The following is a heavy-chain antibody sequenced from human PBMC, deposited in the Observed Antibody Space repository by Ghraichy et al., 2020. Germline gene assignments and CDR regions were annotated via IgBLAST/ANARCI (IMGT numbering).Heavy chain of an antibody. V-gene: IGHV1-18*01. CDR2: IKTSNGDT. D-gene: IGHD4-17*01. Sequence: ASVKVSCKASGYTFTNLGFNWVRQAPGQGLEWMGWIKTSNGDTNYAQKLQGRVTMTTDTSTNTAYMELRSLGSDDTAVYYCARGSYGEPLCDYWGQGTLVTVSS. CDR1: GYTFTNLG. J-gene: IGHJ4*02. CDR3: ARGSYGEPLCDY.